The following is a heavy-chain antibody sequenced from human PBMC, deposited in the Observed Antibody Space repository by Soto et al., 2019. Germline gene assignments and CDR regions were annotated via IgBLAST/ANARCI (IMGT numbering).Heavy chain of an antibody. CDR2: IYYTGSA. CDR3: ARDSLYGDFPFDI. J-gene: IGHJ3*02. Sequence: PSETLSLTCTVSGGSITGYYWAWIRQSPGKGLEWIGYIYYTGSAYYNPSLNSRVAISLDTSKNQFPLSLTSVSAADTAVYYCARDSLYGDFPFDIWGQGAMVTVSS. CDR1: GGSITGYY. D-gene: IGHD3-10*01. V-gene: IGHV4-59*01.